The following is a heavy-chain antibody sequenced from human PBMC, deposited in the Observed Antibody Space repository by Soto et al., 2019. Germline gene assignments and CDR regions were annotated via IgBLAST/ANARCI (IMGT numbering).Heavy chain of an antibody. Sequence: GGSLRLSCAASGFTFSSYAMSWVRQAPGKGLEWVSAISGSGGSTYYADSVKGRFTISRDNSKNTLYLQMNSLRAEDTAVYYCAKDRGIVATILYYYYGMDVWGQGTRVTVSS. CDR3: AKDRGIVATILYYYYGMDV. D-gene: IGHD5-12*01. V-gene: IGHV3-23*01. J-gene: IGHJ6*02. CDR2: ISGSGGST. CDR1: GFTFSSYA.